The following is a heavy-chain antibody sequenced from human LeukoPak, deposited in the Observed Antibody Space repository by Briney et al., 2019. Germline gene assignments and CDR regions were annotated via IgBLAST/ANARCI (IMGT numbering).Heavy chain of an antibody. Sequence: ASVKVSCKASGYTFTGYYMHWVRQAPGQGIEWMGWINPNSGGTNYAQKFQGRVTMTRDTSISTAYMELSRLRSDDTAVYYCARGTYYYDSSGGNWFDPWGQGTLVTVSS. J-gene: IGHJ5*02. CDR2: INPNSGGT. D-gene: IGHD3-22*01. CDR3: ARGTYYYDSSGGNWFDP. CDR1: GYTFTGYY. V-gene: IGHV1-2*02.